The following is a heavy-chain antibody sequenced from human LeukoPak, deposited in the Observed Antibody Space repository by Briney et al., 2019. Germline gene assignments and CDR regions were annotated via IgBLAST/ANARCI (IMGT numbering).Heavy chain of an antibody. Sequence: ASVKVSCKASGYTFTSYGISWVRQAPGQGLEWMGWISAYNGNTNYAQKLQGRVTMTTDTSTSTAYMELRSLRSDDTAAYYCAKQSGEGDAFDIWGQGTMVTVSS. CDR3: AKQSGEGDAFDI. CDR2: ISAYNGNT. CDR1: GYTFTSYG. D-gene: IGHD7-27*01. V-gene: IGHV1-18*01. J-gene: IGHJ3*02.